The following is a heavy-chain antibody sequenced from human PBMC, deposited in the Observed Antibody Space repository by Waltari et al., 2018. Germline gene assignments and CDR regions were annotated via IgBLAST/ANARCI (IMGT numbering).Heavy chain of an antibody. CDR3: TTTSFVEQQLVLGWDY. CDR2: NKSKTDGGTT. V-gene: IGHV3-15*01. CDR1: GFTFSNAW. Sequence: EVQLVESGGGLVKPGGSLRLSCAASGFTFSNAWMSWVRQAPGKGLEGVGRNKSKTDGGTTDYAAPVKGRFTISRDDSKNTLYLQMNSLKTEDTAVYYCTTTSFVEQQLVLGWDYWGQGTLVTVSS. J-gene: IGHJ4*02. D-gene: IGHD6-13*01.